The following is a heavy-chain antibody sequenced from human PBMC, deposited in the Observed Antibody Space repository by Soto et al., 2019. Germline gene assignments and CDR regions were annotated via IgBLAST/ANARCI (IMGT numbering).Heavy chain of an antibody. CDR1: GGSISSYY. CDR3: ARDTAKDFWSGCSPYNCFDP. Sequence: SETLSLTCTVSGGSISSYYWSWIRQPAGKGLEWIGRIYTSGSNNYNPSLKSRVTMSVDTSKNQFSLKLSSVTAAHTAVYYCARDTAKDFWSGCSPYNCFDPWPRGTLVPVSS. V-gene: IGHV4-4*07. CDR2: IYTSGSN. J-gene: IGHJ5*02. D-gene: IGHD3-3*01.